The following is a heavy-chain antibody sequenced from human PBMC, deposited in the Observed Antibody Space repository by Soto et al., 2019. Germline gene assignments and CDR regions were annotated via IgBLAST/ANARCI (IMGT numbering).Heavy chain of an antibody. V-gene: IGHV4-39*01. CDR3: ARLGSMVRLGSMVRGTDYYYMDV. CDR1: GGSIRSNDYY. CDR2: IYYSGST. D-gene: IGHD3-10*01. Sequence: QLQLQESGPGLVKPSETLSLTCTVSGGSIRSNDYYWGWIRQPPGKGLEWLGSIYYSGSTYYNPSLKSRVTISVDTAKNQFSLKLSSVTAADTAVYYCARLGSMVRLGSMVRGTDYYYMDVWGKGTTVTVSS. J-gene: IGHJ6*03.